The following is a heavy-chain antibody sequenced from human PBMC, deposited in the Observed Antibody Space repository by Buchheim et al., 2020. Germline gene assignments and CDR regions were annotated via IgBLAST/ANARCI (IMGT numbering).Heavy chain of an antibody. CDR3: ARLKKWLVLNLGVNWFDP. CDR1: GGSFSGYY. D-gene: IGHD6-19*01. J-gene: IGHJ5*02. Sequence: QVQLQQWGAGLLKPSETLSLTCAVYGGSFSGYYWSWIRQPPGKGLEWIGEINHSGSTNYNPSLKSRVTISVDTSKNQFSLKLSSVTAADTAVYYCARLKKWLVLNLGVNWFDPWGQGTL. V-gene: IGHV4-34*01. CDR2: INHSGST.